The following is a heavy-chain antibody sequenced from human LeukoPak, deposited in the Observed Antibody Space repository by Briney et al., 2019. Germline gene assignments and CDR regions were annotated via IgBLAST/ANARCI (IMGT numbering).Heavy chain of an antibody. J-gene: IGHJ4*02. CDR3: ASNTGTVFDY. V-gene: IGHV4-61*05. CDR1: GGSISSSSYY. D-gene: IGHD7-27*01. Sequence: SETLSLTCTVSGGSISSSSYYWGWIRQPPGKGLEWIGYVYYSGSTEYNPSLRSRVTISLEMSKHQFSLNLTSVTAADTAVYYCASNTGTVFDYWGQGALVTVSS. CDR2: VYYSGST.